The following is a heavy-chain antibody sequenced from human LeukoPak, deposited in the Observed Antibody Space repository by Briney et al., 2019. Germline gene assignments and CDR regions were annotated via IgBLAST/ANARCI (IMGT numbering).Heavy chain of an antibody. CDR3: ARGYSSGWYGYFWYGMDV. Sequence: TTSETLSLTCTVSGGSVSSGSYYWSWIRQPPGKGLEWIGYIYYSGSTNYNPSLKSRVTISVDTSKNQFSLKLSSVTAADTAVYYCARGYSSGWYGYFWYGMDVWGQGTTVTVSS. CDR2: IYYSGST. V-gene: IGHV4-61*01. CDR1: GGSVSSGSYY. J-gene: IGHJ6*02. D-gene: IGHD6-19*01.